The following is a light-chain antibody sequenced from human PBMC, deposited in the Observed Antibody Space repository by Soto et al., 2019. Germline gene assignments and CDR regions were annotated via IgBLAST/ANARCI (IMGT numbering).Light chain of an antibody. V-gene: IGLV2-23*01. CDR3: CSYAGSSTLV. CDR1: SSDVGSYNL. CDR2: EGS. J-gene: IGLJ2*01. Sequence: QSALTQPASVSGSPGQSITISYTGTSSDVGSYNLVSWYQQHPGKAPKLMIYEGSKRPSGVSNRFSGSKAGNTASLTISGLKADDEADYYCCSYAGSSTLVFGGGTKLTVL.